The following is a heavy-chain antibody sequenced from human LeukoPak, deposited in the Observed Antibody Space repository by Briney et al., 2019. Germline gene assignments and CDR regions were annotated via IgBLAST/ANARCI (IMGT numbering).Heavy chain of an antibody. CDR1: GFSVSSKY. CDR2: LHNGGTT. V-gene: IGHV3-53*01. J-gene: IGHJ4*02. CDR3: AREDYPNGEGCFDY. Sequence: PGGSPRLSCAASGFSVSSKYMSWVRQAPGKGLEWVSLLHNGGTTYYADSVKGRFTISRDNSKNTLYLQMNSLRAEDTAVYYCAREDYPNGEGCFDYWGQGTLVTVSS. D-gene: IGHD3-10*01.